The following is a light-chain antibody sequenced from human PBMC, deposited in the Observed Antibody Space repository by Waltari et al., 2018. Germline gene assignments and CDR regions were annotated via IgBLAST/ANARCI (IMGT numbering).Light chain of an antibody. CDR1: QTVSANY. V-gene: IGKV3D-20*01. J-gene: IGKJ5*01. CDR3: QQYGRSPPT. CDR2: DAS. Sequence: EIVLTQSPATLSLSPGERATLSCGASQTVSANYLAWYQQKPGLAPRLLIYDASSRATGIPDRFSGSGSGTDFTLTISRVEPEDFAVYSCQQYGRSPPTFGQGTRVEIK.